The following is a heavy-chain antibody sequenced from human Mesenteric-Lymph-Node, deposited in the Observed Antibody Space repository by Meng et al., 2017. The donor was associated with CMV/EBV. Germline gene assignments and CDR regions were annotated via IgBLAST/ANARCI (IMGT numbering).Heavy chain of an antibody. D-gene: IGHD3-10*01. V-gene: IGHV3-33*01. CDR3: ARPGSHYYGMDV. J-gene: IGHJ6*02. Sequence: GGSLRLSCAASGFTFSNYDMHWVRQPPGKGLEWVALIWYDGSNKKYADSVKGRFTISKDNAKNSLYLQMNSLRAEDTAVYYCARPGSHYYGMDVWGQGTTVTISS. CDR2: IWYDGSNK. CDR1: GFTFSNYD.